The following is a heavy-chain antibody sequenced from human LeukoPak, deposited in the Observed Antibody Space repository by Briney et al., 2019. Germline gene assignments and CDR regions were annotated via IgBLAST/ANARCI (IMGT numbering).Heavy chain of an antibody. CDR1: GFTFSSYA. CDR3: ARDLVEDYYGSGRAFDI. J-gene: IGHJ3*02. CDR2: ISGSGGST. Sequence: PGGSLRLSCAASGFTFSSYAMSWVRQAPGKGLEWVSAISGSGGSTYYADSVKGRFTISRDNSKNTLYLQMNSLRAEDTAVYYCARDLVEDYYGSGRAFDIWGQGTMVTVSS. V-gene: IGHV3-23*01. D-gene: IGHD3-10*01.